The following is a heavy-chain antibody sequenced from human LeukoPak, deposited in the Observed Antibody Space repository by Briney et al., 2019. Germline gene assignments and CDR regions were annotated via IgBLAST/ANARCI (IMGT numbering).Heavy chain of an antibody. D-gene: IGHD6-13*01. V-gene: IGHV3-23*01. CDR1: GFTFRNYG. J-gene: IGHJ4*02. CDR2: ISGDAADI. CDR3: AHIPVAAADIDY. Sequence: GGSLRLSCAASGFTFRNYGMSWVRQAPGKGLEWVSAISGDAADIFYADSAKGRFTISRDNSKNTLYLQLNSLRAEDTAIYYCAHIPVAAADIDYWGQGTLVTVSS.